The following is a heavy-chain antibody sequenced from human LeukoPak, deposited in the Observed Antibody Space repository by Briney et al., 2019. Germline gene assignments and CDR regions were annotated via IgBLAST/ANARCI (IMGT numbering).Heavy chain of an antibody. CDR2: ISYDGSNK. D-gene: IGHD3-16*01. Sequence: PGGSLRLSCAASGFTFSSYGMHWVRQAPGKGLEWVAVISYDGSNKYYADSVKGRFTISRDNSKNTLYLQMNSLRAEDTAVYYCAKDRGSLLGYYFDYWGQGTLVTVSS. CDR1: GFTFSSYG. J-gene: IGHJ4*02. CDR3: AKDRGSLLGYYFDY. V-gene: IGHV3-30*18.